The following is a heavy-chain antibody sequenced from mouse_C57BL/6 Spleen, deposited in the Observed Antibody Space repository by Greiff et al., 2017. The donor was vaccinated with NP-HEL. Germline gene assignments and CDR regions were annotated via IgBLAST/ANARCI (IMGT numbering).Heavy chain of an antibody. CDR1: GYTFPSYW. CDR2: IHPNSGST. D-gene: IGHD1-1*01. V-gene: IGHV1-64*01. CDR3: AKHYYGSSYGEYYFDY. J-gene: IGHJ2*01. Sequence: QVQLQQPGAELVKPGASVKLSCKASGYTFPSYWMHWVKQRPGQGLEWIVMIHPNSGSTNYNAKFKSKATLTVDKSSSTAYMQLSSLTSEDSAVYYCAKHYYGSSYGEYYFDYWGQGTTLTVSS.